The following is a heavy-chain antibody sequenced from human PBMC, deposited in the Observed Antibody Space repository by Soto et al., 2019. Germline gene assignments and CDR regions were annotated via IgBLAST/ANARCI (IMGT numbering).Heavy chain of an antibody. J-gene: IGHJ1*01. D-gene: IGHD3-10*01. CDR1: GFTFSNYA. Sequence: VQLLESGGGLVQPGGSLRLSCAASGFTFSNYAMSWVRQAPEKGLEWVSAISTSGSATYYADSVKGRFTISRDNSKNTLDLQMNSLRAEDTAVYYCARGTYGSGNFLEYFHPWGQGTLVTVSS. CDR2: ISTSGSAT. V-gene: IGHV3-23*01. CDR3: ARGTYGSGNFLEYFHP.